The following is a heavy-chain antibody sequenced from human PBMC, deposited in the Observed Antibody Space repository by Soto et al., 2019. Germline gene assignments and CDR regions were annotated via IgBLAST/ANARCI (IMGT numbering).Heavy chain of an antibody. CDR3: ARGKYSGFDV. CDR1: GDGFSLHVVG. Sequence: SQTVSLTCAISGDGFSLHVVGCNWIRRSPSRGIECLGRRYYRSKWYNEYAVCVKSRITVNPHTSKNQFSLRLSSVTPEDTAVYCCARGKYSGFDVWGQGTMGTVAS. V-gene: IGHV6-1*01. CDR2: RYYRSKWYN. D-gene: IGHD2-15*01. J-gene: IGHJ3*01.